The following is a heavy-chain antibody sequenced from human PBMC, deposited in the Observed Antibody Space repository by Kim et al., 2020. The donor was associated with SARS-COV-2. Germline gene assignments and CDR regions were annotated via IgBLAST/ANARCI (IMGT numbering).Heavy chain of an antibody. V-gene: IGHV1-69*06. D-gene: IGHD3-10*01. Sequence: SVKVSCKASGGTFSSYAISWVRQAPGQGLEWMGGIIPIFGTANYAQKFQGRVTITADKSTSTAYMELSSLRSEDTAVYYCASRAPRYYYYYGMDVWGQGTTVTVSS. CDR2: IIPIFGTA. CDR3: ASRAPRYYYYYGMDV. CDR1: GGTFSSYA. J-gene: IGHJ6*02.